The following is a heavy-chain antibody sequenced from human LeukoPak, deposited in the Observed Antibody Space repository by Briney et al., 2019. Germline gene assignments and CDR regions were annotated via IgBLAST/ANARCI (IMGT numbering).Heavy chain of an antibody. CDR3: ARLGATYYYDSSGYFFDY. D-gene: IGHD3-22*01. Sequence: GESLKISCKGSGYSFTSYWIGWVRQMPGKGLEWMGIIYPGDFDTRYSPSFQGQVTISADKSVSTAYLQWSSLKASDTAMYYCARLGATYYYDSSGYFFDYWGQGTLVTVSS. V-gene: IGHV5-51*01. CDR1: GYSFTSYW. CDR2: IYPGDFDT. J-gene: IGHJ4*02.